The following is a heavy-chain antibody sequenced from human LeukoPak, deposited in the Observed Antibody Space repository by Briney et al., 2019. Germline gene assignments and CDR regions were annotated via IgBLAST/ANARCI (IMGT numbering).Heavy chain of an antibody. J-gene: IGHJ5*02. CDR2: IKQDGSEK. CDR3: AGTGEAYSYNAGNGRFGP. D-gene: IGHD3-16*01. V-gene: IGHV3-7*01. CDR1: GFSFGLYW. Sequence: PGGSLRLSCAASGFSFGLYWMHWVRQAPGTGLEWVASIKQDGSEKLYGASVRGRFTVSRDNARNSLYLNMKTLRSEDTALYYFAGTGEAYSYNAGNGRFGPWGQGTLVIVSS.